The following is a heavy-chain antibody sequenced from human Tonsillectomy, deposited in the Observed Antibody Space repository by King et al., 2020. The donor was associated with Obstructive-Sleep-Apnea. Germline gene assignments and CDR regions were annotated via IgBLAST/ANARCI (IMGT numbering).Heavy chain of an antibody. CDR2: IYYSGST. V-gene: IGHV4-39*07. D-gene: IGHD5-24*01. CDR3: ARQNVEMATMGWFDP. Sequence: QLQESGPGLVKPSETLSLTCTVSGGSISSSSYYWGWIRQPPGKGLEWIGSIYYSGSTYYNPSLKSRVTISVDTSKNQFSLKLSSVTAADTAVYYCARQNVEMATMGWFDPWGQGTLVTVSS. J-gene: IGHJ5*02. CDR1: GGSISSSSYY.